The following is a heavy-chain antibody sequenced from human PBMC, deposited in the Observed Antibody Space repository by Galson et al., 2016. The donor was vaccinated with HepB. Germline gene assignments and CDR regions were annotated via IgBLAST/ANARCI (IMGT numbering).Heavy chain of an antibody. Sequence: SLRLSCAASGFAFSSHWMHWVRQDLGKGLVWVSRINSDGTISNYADSVKGRFTISRDNAKNTLYLQMNSLRAEDTAVYYCAKDRMSTVPYVFENWGQGTLVTVSS. D-gene: IGHD4-11*01. CDR2: INSDGTIS. CDR1: GFAFSSHW. J-gene: IGHJ4*02. CDR3: AKDRMSTVPYVFEN. V-gene: IGHV3-74*01.